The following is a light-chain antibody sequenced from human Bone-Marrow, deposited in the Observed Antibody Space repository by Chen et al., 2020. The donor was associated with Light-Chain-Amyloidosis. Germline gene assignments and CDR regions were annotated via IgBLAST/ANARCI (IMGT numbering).Light chain of an antibody. CDR1: QTISSNY. CDR2: GSS. CDR3: QQYGTSPLT. V-gene: IGKV3-20*01. J-gene: IGKJ4*01. Sequence: EIVLTQSPGTLSLSPGEGANLSCRASQTISSNYLTWYQQKFGQAPRLLIYGSSSRATGIPDRFTGSVSGTDFTLTINRLEPEDVAMYYCQQYGTSPLTFGGGTKVEIK.